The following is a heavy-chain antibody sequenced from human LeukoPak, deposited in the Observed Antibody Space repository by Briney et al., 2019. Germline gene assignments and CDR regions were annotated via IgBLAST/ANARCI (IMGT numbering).Heavy chain of an antibody. Sequence: GGSLRLSCAASGFTFSDYNMRWIRQAPGKGLEWVSAISGSGGSTYYADSVKGRFTISRDNSKNTLYLQMNSLRAEDTAVYYCAKADVDSGYLVGDYRGQGTLVTVSS. CDR2: ISGSGGST. CDR1: GFTFSDYN. CDR3: AKADVDSGYLVGDY. V-gene: IGHV3-23*01. J-gene: IGHJ4*02. D-gene: IGHD5-12*01.